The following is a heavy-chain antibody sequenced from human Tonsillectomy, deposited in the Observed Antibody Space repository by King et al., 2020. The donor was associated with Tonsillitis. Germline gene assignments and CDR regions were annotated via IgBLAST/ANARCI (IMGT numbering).Heavy chain of an antibody. CDR1: GFSLTTRGMR. CDR2: IDWEDDK. Sequence: TLKESGPTLVKPTQTLTLTCTFSGFSLTTRGMRVSWIRQPPGKALEWLAYIDWEDDKSYSTSLKTRLTISKDTSKNQVVLTVSNMDPVDTDTYYCARISSSAYDSSGHDAFDIWGQGTMVTVSS. V-gene: IGHV2-70*04. D-gene: IGHD3-22*01. J-gene: IGHJ3*02. CDR3: ARISSSAYDSSGHDAFDI.